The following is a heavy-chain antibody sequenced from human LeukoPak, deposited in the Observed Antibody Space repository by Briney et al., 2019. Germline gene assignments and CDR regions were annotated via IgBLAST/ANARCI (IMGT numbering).Heavy chain of an antibody. CDR2: INSNSSYI. V-gene: IGHV3-21*01. J-gene: IGHJ4*02. CDR1: GFTFSSYS. CDR3: ARESMVRGVIITYYFDY. D-gene: IGHD3-10*01. Sequence: PGGSLRLSCAASGFTFSSYSMNWVRQAPGKGLEWVSSINSNSSYIDYADSVKGRFTISRDNAKNSLYLQMNSLRAEDTAVYYCARESMVRGVIITYYFDYWGQGTLVTVSS.